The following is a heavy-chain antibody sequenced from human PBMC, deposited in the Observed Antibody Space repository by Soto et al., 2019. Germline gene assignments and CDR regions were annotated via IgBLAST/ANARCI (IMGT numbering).Heavy chain of an antibody. V-gene: IGHV3-11*01. D-gene: IGHD3-3*01. J-gene: IGHJ4*02. CDR3: ERDYYDFCRFDD. CDR2: ISISGSTI. Sequence: PARSLRPSCAASGLTFTSYSMQLIRQAPGEGLECVSYISISGSTISYADSVKGRFTISGDNAKNSLYLQIKSLRAEDTAVYYCERDYYDFCRFDDWAQGTLVTIFS. CDR1: GLTFTSYS.